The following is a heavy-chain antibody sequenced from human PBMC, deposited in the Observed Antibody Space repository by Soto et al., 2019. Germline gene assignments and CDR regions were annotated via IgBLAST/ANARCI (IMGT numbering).Heavy chain of an antibody. J-gene: IGHJ3*02. Sequence: QVQLQESGPGLVKPSGTLSLTCAVSGGSISSSNWWSWVRQPPGKGLEWIGEIYHSGSTNYNPSFKSRVTIPVDKSKNQFSLKLSSVTAADTAVYYCARKKRPSIAAAGAFDIWGQGTMVTVSS. CDR1: GGSISSSNW. CDR2: IYHSGST. D-gene: IGHD6-13*01. CDR3: ARKKRPSIAAAGAFDI. V-gene: IGHV4-4*02.